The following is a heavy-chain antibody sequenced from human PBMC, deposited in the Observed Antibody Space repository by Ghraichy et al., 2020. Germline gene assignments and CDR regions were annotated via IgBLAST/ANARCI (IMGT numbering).Heavy chain of an antibody. CDR1: GYTFTGYY. V-gene: IGHV1-2*02. CDR3: ARDQGLLWFGELLYGEYYFDY. J-gene: IGHJ4*02. CDR2: INPNSGGT. D-gene: IGHD3-10*01. Sequence: ASVKVSCKASGYTFTGYYMHWVRQAPGQGLEWMGWINPNSGGTNYAQKFQGRVTMTRDTSISTAYMELSRLRSDDTAVYYCARDQGLLWFGELLYGEYYFDYWGQGTLVTVSS.